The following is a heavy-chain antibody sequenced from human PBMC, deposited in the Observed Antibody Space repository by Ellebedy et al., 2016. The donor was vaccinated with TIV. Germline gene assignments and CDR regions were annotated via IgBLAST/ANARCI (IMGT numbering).Heavy chain of an antibody. CDR3: AGQSQGGGDSGVFDI. D-gene: IGHD3-16*01. Sequence: GESLKISCKGSGYSFTNYWIGWVRQMPGKGLEWMAIIYPGDSNTLYSPSFQGQVTISADKSISTAYLPLSSLQASDSAMYDCAGQSQGGGDSGVFDIWGQGTLLTVSS. V-gene: IGHV5-51*01. CDR1: GYSFTNYW. CDR2: IYPGDSNT. J-gene: IGHJ3*02.